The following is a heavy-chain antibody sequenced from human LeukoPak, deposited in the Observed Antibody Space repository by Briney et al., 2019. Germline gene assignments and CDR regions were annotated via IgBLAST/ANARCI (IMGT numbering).Heavy chain of an antibody. CDR3: ARVVPYYYMDV. CDR1: GGSISSSSYY. Sequence: SETLSLTCTVSGGSISSSSYYWGWLRQPPGKGLEWIGSIYYSGSTYYNPSLKSRVTISVDTSKNQFSLKLSPVTAADTAVYYCARVVPYYYMDVWGKGTTVTVSS. CDR2: IYYSGST. J-gene: IGHJ6*03. V-gene: IGHV4-39*01. D-gene: IGHD2-15*01.